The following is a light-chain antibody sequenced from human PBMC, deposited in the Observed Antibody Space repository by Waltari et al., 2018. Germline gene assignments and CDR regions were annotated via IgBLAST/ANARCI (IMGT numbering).Light chain of an antibody. CDR3: MQGSQWPYT. J-gene: IGKJ2*01. Sequence: DVVMTQSPLSLPVTLGQPASISCRSSQSLVYSDGNTYLNWFQQMPGQSPRRLSYQVSKRDTGVPDRISGSESGTDFTLKISRVEAEDVGVYYCMQGSQWPYTFGQGTKLEIK. V-gene: IGKV2-30*01. CDR1: QSLVYSDGNTY. CDR2: QVS.